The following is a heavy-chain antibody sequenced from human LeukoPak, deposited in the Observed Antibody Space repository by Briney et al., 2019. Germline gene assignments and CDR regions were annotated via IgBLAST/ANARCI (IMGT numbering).Heavy chain of an antibody. D-gene: IGHD3-22*01. CDR1: GVSISSSSYY. Sequence: SETLSLTCSVSGVSISSSSYYWGWIRQPPGKGLEWIGSLYYSGSIYYNPSLKSRVTMSVDTSKNQFSLKLSSVTAADTAVYYCRAVVVITTAWFDPWGQGTLVTVSS. J-gene: IGHJ5*02. CDR3: RAVVVITTAWFDP. V-gene: IGHV4-39*01. CDR2: LYYSGSI.